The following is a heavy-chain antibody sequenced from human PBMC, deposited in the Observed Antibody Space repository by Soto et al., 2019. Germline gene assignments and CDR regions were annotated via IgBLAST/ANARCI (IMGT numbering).Heavy chain of an antibody. CDR3: ARFSGYFDY. J-gene: IGHJ4*02. CDR1: GGSISSYY. Sequence: SETLSLTCTVSGGSISSYYWSWIRQPPGKGLEWIGYIYYSGSTNYNPSLKSRVTISVDTSKNQFSLKLSSVTAADTAVYYCARFSGYFDYWGQGTLVTVSS. V-gene: IGHV4-59*01. D-gene: IGHD6-19*01. CDR2: IYYSGST.